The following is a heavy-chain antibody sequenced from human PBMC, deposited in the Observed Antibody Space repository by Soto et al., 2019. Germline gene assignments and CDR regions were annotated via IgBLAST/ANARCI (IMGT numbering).Heavy chain of an antibody. CDR1: GYTFTGYY. CDR3: ARAGDSSSSGFDY. J-gene: IGHJ4*02. D-gene: IGHD6-6*01. CDR2: INPNSGGT. Sequence: ASVKVSCKASGYTFTGYYMHWVRQAPGQGLEWMGWINPNSGGTNYAQKFQGWVTMTRDTSISTAYMELSRLRSDDTAVYYCARAGDSSSSGFDYWGQGTLVTV. V-gene: IGHV1-2*04.